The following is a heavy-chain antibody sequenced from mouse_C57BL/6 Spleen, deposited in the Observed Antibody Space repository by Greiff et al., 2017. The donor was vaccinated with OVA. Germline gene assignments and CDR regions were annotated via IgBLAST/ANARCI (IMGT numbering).Heavy chain of an antibody. V-gene: IGHV1-50*01. Sequence: VKLQESGAELVKPGASVKLSCKASGYTFTSYWMQWVKQRPGQGLEWIGEIDPSDSYTNYNQKFKGKATLTVDTSSSTAYMQHSSLTSEDSAVYYCARHGSSYRGYAMDYWGQGTSVTVSS. CDR1: GYTFTSYW. CDR3: ARHGSSYRGYAMDY. J-gene: IGHJ4*01. CDR2: IDPSDSYT. D-gene: IGHD1-1*01.